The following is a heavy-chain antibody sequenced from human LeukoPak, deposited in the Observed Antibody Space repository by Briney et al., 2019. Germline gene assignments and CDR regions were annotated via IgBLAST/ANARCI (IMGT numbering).Heavy chain of an antibody. CDR3: ARGSNWLDP. J-gene: IGHJ5*02. CDR1: GDSINNYY. V-gene: IGHV4-59*01. D-gene: IGHD6-6*01. CDR2: IYYSGNT. Sequence: PSETLSLTCSVPGDSINNYYWSWLRQPPGKGLEWIGYIYYSGNTNYNPTLKSRVTISKDTSKKQISLNLSSVTAADTAVYYCARGSNWLDPWGQGTLVTVSS.